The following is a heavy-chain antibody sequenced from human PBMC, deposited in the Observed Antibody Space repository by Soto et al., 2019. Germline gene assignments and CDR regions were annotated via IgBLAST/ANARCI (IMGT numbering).Heavy chain of an antibody. CDR1: GYAFTSYD. CDR2: MNPSNGNT. J-gene: IGHJ4*02. Sequence: GASVKVSCKASGYAFTSYDINWVRQATGQGLEWMGWMNPSNGNTGYAQKFQGRVTMTRNTSITTAYMELSSLRSEDTAVYYCARGHRHGGIYTGDSWGQGTLVTVSS. CDR3: ARGHRHGGIYTGDS. D-gene: IGHD1-26*01. V-gene: IGHV1-8*01.